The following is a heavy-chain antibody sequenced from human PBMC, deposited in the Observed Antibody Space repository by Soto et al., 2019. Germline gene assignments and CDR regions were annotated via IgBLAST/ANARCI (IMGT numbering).Heavy chain of an antibody. J-gene: IGHJ4*02. V-gene: IGHV1-3*01. CDR1: GSTFTSYA. CDR2: INAGNGNT. CDR3: ARDGAVAGNSNFDY. Sequence: ASVKVSCKASGSTFTSYAMHWVRQAPGQRLEWMGWINAGNGNTKYSQKFQGRVTITRDTSASTAYMGLSSLRSEDTAVYYCARDGAVAGNSNFDYWGQGTLVTVSS. D-gene: IGHD6-19*01.